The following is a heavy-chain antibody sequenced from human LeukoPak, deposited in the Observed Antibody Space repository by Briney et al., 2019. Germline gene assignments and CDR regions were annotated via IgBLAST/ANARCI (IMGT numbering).Heavy chain of an antibody. CDR2: INPSGGGT. V-gene: IGHV1-46*01. CDR3: ARGLAFDY. J-gene: IGHJ4*02. D-gene: IGHD6-13*01. Sequence: ASVKVSCKASGYTFTTYYMHWVRQAPGQGLVWMGLINPSGGGTRYAQKFQGRVTMTRDTSTSTAYMELSSLRSEDTAVYYCARGLAFDYWGQGTLVTVPS. CDR1: GYTFTTYY.